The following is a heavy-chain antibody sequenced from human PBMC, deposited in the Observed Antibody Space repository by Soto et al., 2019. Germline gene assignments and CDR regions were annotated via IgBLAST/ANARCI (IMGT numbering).Heavy chain of an antibody. J-gene: IGHJ4*02. V-gene: IGHV4-59*08. D-gene: IGHD5-18*01. CDR1: GGSISSYY. CDR3: ARRYGYSFDY. Sequence: QVQLQESGPGLVKPSETLSLTCTVSGGSISSYYWSWIRQPPGKGLEWIGYIYYSGTTNYNPSLWSRVTISVDTSKNQLSLKLSSVTAADTAVYYCARRYGYSFDYWGQGTLVTVSS. CDR2: IYYSGTT.